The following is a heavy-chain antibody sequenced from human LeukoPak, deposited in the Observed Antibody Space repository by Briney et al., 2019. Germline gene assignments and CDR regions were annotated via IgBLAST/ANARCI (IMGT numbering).Heavy chain of an antibody. CDR3: ARAVGASNFDY. V-gene: IGHV3-53*01. J-gene: IGHJ4*02. CDR2: IYRGDST. D-gene: IGHD1-26*01. CDR1: GFSVSSNY. Sequence: GGSLRLSCAASGFSVSSNYMSWVSQAPGKGLEWVSIIYRGDSTYYADSVKGRFTISRDDSKNTLYLQMNSLRVEDTAVYYCARAVGASNFDYWGQGTLVTVSS.